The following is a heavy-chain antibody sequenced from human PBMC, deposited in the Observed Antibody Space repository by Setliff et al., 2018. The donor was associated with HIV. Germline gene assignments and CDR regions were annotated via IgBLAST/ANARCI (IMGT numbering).Heavy chain of an antibody. CDR1: GGTFSSYA. V-gene: IGHV1-69*05. Sequence: ASVKVSCKASGGTFSSYAISWVRLAPGQGLEWMGGIIPIFGTANYAQKFQGRVTITTDESTSTAYMELSSLRSEDTAVYYCARDLGSYQGWFDPWGQGTLVTVSS. CDR2: IIPIFGTA. J-gene: IGHJ5*02. D-gene: IGHD1-26*01. CDR3: ARDLGSYQGWFDP.